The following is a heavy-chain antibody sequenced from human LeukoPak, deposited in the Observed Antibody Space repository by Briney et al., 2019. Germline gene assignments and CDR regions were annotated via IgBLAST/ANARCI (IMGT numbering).Heavy chain of an antibody. V-gene: IGHV3-30*02. J-gene: IGHJ5*02. CDR1: GFTFDDFA. Sequence: GGSLRLSCAASGFTFDDFAMHWVRQAPGKGLEWVAFIRYDGSKKDYADSVKGRFTISRDNYKNTLYLQMNSLRAEDTAVYYCAKGQEWLDPWGQGTLVTVSS. CDR2: IRYDGSKK. D-gene: IGHD5-24*01. CDR3: AKGQEWLDP.